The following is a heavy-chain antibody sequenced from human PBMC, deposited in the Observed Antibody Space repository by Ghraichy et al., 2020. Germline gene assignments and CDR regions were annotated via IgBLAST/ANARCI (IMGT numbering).Heavy chain of an antibody. V-gene: IGHV1-3*01. Sequence: ASVKVSCKASGYTFTSYAMHWVRQAPGQRLEWMGWINAGNGNTKYSQKFQGRVTITRDTSASTAYMELSSLRSEDTAVYYCARDPWMFYRSAYFDYWGQGTLVTVSS. CDR1: GYTFTSYA. J-gene: IGHJ4*02. CDR3: ARDPWMFYRSAYFDY. D-gene: IGHD1-1*01. CDR2: INAGNGNT.